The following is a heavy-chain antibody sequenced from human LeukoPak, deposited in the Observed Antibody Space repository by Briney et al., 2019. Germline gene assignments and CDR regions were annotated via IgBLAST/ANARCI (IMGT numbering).Heavy chain of an antibody. J-gene: IGHJ5*02. Sequence: ASVNVSCKASGYTFTTYYMHWVRQAPGQGLEWMGITNPSGGSTTYAQKFQGRVTMTRDTSTSTVYMELNNLRSEDTAVYYCARDRAPLTTTAVGFDPWGQGSPVTVSS. V-gene: IGHV1-46*01. CDR1: GYTFTTYY. CDR3: ARDRAPLTTTAVGFDP. D-gene: IGHD4/OR15-4a*01. CDR2: TNPSGGST.